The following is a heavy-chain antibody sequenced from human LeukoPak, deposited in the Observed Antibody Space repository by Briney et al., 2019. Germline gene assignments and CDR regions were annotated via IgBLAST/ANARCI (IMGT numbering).Heavy chain of an antibody. CDR1: GFTFVSYA. Sequence: GRSLRLSCAASGFTFVSYAMHWVRQAPGKGLEWVAVISYDGSNKYYADSVKGRFTISRDNSKNTLYLQMSSLRAEDTAVYYCVRDRPPYYDFWSGLDYWGLGTLVTVSS. V-gene: IGHV3-30-3*01. CDR2: ISYDGSNK. J-gene: IGHJ4*02. CDR3: VRDRPPYYDFWSGLDY. D-gene: IGHD3-3*01.